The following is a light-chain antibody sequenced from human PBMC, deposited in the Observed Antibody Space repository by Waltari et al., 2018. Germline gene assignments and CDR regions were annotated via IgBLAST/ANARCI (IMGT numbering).Light chain of an antibody. CDR3: QQLETYPLT. V-gene: IGKV1-9*01. CDR2: VAS. J-gene: IGKJ4*01. CDR1: QEINIY. Sequence: DIQLTQSPSFLSASLGDRVTITCRASQEINIYLAWYQQKPGKAPNLLISVASTLQVGVPSRFSGSGSGTEFFLTISSLQPEDFATYFCQQLETYPLTFGGGTKVEIK.